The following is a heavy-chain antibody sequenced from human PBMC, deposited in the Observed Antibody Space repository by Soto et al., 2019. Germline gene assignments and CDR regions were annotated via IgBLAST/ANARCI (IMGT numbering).Heavy chain of an antibody. CDR2: INHSGST. CDR3: ARPGGSGWFYFDS. V-gene: IGHV4-34*01. D-gene: IGHD6-13*01. Sequence: SETLSLTCAVYGGSFSGYYWSWIRQPPGKGLEWIGEINHSGSTNYNPSLKSRVTISVDTSKNQFSLKLSSVTAADTAVYYCARPGGSGWFYFDSWGQGSQVT. CDR1: GGSFSGYY. J-gene: IGHJ4*02.